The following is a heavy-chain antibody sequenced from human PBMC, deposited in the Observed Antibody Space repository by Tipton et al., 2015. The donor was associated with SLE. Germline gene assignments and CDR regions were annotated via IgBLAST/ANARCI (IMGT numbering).Heavy chain of an antibody. J-gene: IGHJ3*02. CDR2: IYYRGST. D-gene: IGHD3-3*01. CDR1: GGSISTSSDY. CDR3: ARQYGRNRISIFAVARRGAFDI. Sequence: LRLSCTVSGGSISTSSDYWGWIRQPPGKGLEWIGTIYYRGSTYYNPSLKSRVTISADTSKKQFSLRLSSVTAADTAMYHCARQYGRNRISIFAVARRGAFDIWGQGTMVTVSS. V-gene: IGHV4-39*01.